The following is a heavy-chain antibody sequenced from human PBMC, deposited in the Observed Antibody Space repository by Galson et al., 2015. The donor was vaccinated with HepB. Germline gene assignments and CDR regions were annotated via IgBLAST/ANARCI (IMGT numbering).Heavy chain of an antibody. Sequence: SVKVSCKASGYTFSRHALNWVRQAPGQGLEWMGWINTNTGNPTYAQGFTGRFIFSLDTSVSTAYLQINSLKAEDTAVYYCARVLRVYGGNSGGSGYWGQGTLVTVSS. D-gene: IGHD4-23*01. J-gene: IGHJ4*02. CDR1: GYTFSRHA. CDR2: INTNTGNP. V-gene: IGHV7-4-1*02. CDR3: ARVLRVYGGNSGGSGY.